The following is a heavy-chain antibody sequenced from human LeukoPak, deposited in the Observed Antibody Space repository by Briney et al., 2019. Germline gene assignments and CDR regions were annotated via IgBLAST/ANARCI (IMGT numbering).Heavy chain of an antibody. CDR2: IYYSGST. CDR3: PRGSRIAVAGYYFDY. V-gene: IGHV4-59*01. J-gene: IGHJ4*02. D-gene: IGHD6-19*01. CDR1: GGSISSYY. Sequence: PSETLSLTCTVSGGSISSYYWSWIRQPPGKGLEWIGYIYYSGSTNYNPSLKSRVTISVDTSKNQFSLKLSSVTAADTAVYYCPRGSRIAVAGYYFDYWGQGTLVTVSS.